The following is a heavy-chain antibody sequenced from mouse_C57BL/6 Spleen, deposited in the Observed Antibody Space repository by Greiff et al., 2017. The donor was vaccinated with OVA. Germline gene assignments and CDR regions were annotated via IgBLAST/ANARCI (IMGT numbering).Heavy chain of an antibody. D-gene: IGHD1-1*01. V-gene: IGHV1-62-2*01. CDR2: FYPGSGSI. Sequence: VQVVESGAELVKPGASVKLSCKASGYTFTEYTIHWVKQRSGQGLEWIGWFYPGSGSIKYNEKFKDKATLTADKSSSTVYMELSRLTSEDSAVYFCARLSITTVVGDWYFDVWGTGTTVTVSS. CDR3: ARLSITTVVGDWYFDV. J-gene: IGHJ1*03. CDR1: GYTFTEYT.